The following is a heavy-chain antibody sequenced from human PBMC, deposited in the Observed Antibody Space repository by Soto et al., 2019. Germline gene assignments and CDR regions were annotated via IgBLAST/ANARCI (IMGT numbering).Heavy chain of an antibody. J-gene: IGHJ4*02. CDR1: GFTFSSYG. CDR2: IWYDGSNK. Sequence: QVQLVESGGGVVQPGRSLRLSCAASGFTFSSYGMHWVRQAPGKGLEWVAVIWYDGSNKYYADSVKGRFTISSDNSKNTLYLQMNSLRAEDTAVYYCAREPGYYYDSSGLGDYWGQGTLVTVSS. D-gene: IGHD3-22*01. CDR3: AREPGYYYDSSGLGDY. V-gene: IGHV3-33*01.